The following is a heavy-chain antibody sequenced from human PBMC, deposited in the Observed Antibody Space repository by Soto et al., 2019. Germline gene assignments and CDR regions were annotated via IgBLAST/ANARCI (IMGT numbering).Heavy chain of an antibody. CDR3: ARVPDR. CDR1: GGAIRCYS. CDR2: IYHSGST. Sequence: SETLSLTCTGSGGAIRCYSWSWIRQPPGKGLEGIGYIYHSGSTYYNPSLKSRVTISVDRSKNQFSLKLSSVTAADTAVYYCARVPDRWGQGTLVTVSS. J-gene: IGHJ5*02. D-gene: IGHD2-2*01. V-gene: IGHV4-30-2*01.